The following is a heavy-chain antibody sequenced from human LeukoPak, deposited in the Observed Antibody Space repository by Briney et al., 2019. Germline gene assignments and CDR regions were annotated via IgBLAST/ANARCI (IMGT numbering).Heavy chain of an antibody. J-gene: IGHJ5*02. V-gene: IGHV4-34*01. CDR3: ARGFGNVRGVT. CDR1: GGSLGGDY. Sequence: SETLSLTCAIYGGSLGGDYWSWTRQPPEKGLEWIGEINHGGYTNYNPSLKSRVTISVDTSKNQFSLKLSSVTAADTAVYYCARGFGNVRGVTWGQGALVTVSS. D-gene: IGHD3-10*02. CDR2: INHGGYT.